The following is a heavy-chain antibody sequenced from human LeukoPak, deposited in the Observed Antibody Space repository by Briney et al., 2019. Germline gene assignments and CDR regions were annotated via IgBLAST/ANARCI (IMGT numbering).Heavy chain of an antibody. V-gene: IGHV1-69*13. D-gene: IGHD1-26*01. Sequence: ASVKVSCEAPGGTFSSYAISWVRQAPGQGLEWMGGIIPIFGTANYAQKFQGRVTITADESTSTAYMELSSLRSEDTAVYYCARGEWELLGSYFDYWGQGTLVTVSS. CDR2: IIPIFGTA. CDR1: GGTFSSYA. CDR3: ARGEWELLGSYFDY. J-gene: IGHJ4*02.